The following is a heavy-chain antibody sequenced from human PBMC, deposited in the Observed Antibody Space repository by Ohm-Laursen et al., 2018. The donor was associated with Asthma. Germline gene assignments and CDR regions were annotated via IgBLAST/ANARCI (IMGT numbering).Heavy chain of an antibody. Sequence: ASVKVSCKASGYTFTSYGISWVRQAPGQGLEWMGWISAYNGNTNYAQKLQGRVTMTTDTSTSTAYMELSRLRSDDTAVYYCARVGGPYSGYDLMIDYWGQGTLVTVSS. V-gene: IGHV1-18*04. D-gene: IGHD5-12*01. J-gene: IGHJ4*02. CDR1: GYTFTSYG. CDR3: ARVGGPYSGYDLMIDY. CDR2: ISAYNGNT.